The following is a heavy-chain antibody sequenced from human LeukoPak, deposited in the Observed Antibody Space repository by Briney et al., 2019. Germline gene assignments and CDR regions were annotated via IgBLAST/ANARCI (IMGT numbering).Heavy chain of an antibody. D-gene: IGHD6-13*01. Sequence: PGGSLRLSCAASGFTFSSYSMNWVRQAPGKGLEWVSSISSSSSYIYYADSVKGRFTISRDNSKNTLYLQMNSLRAEDTAVYYCAKIWYHDYFDYWGQGTLVTVSS. CDR3: AKIWYHDYFDY. CDR1: GFTFSSYS. CDR2: ISSSSSYI. J-gene: IGHJ4*02. V-gene: IGHV3-21*04.